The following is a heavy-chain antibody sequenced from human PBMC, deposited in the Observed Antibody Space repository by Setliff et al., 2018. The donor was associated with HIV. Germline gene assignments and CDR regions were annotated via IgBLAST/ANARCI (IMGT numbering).Heavy chain of an antibody. CDR2: IYYSGNT. CDR1: GGSISSSSYY. D-gene: IGHD5-12*01. Sequence: LSLTCHVSGGSISSSSYYWGWIRQPPGKGLEWIGSIYYSGNTQYNPSLKSRLSISVDRSQNHLFLRLRSVTAADTAVYYCARGGYNGYELPFDGWGQGTLVTVSS. J-gene: IGHJ4*02. CDR3: ARGGYNGYELPFDG. V-gene: IGHV4-39*07.